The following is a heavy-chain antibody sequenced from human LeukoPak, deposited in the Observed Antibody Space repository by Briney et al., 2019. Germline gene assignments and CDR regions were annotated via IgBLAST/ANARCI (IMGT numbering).Heavy chain of an antibody. V-gene: IGHV4-59*08. D-gene: IGHD6-19*01. J-gene: IGHJ4*02. Sequence: SETLSLTCTVSGGSISSYYWSWIRQPPGKGLEWIGYIYYSGSTNYNPSLKSRVTISVDTSKNQFSLKLSSVTAADTAVYYCAGLAGCSSGWRFDYWGQGTLVTVSS. CDR1: GGSISSYY. CDR3: AGLAGCSSGWRFDY. CDR2: IYYSGST.